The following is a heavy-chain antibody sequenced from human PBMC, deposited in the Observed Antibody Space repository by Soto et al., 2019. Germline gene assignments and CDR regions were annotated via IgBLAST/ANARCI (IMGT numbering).Heavy chain of an antibody. CDR3: ARSRDGYSFYFYYGMDG. Sequence: PGGSLRLSCAASGFIFTSYVMHWVRQAPGKGLEWMALILHDGSAEYYADSVKGRFTISRDNSKNTLYLQMNSLTAEDTAVYYCARSRDGYSFYFYYGMDGWGQG. D-gene: IGHD4-4*01. CDR2: ILHDGSAE. CDR1: GFIFTSYV. J-gene: IGHJ6*02. V-gene: IGHV3-30*03.